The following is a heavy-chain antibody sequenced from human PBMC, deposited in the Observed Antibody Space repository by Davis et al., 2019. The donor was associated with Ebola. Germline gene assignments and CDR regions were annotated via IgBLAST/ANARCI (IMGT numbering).Heavy chain of an antibody. V-gene: IGHV4-30-2*01. Sequence: MPSETLSLTCAVSGGSISSGGYSWSWIRQPPGKGLEWIGHIYHSGSTYYNPSLKSRVTISVDRSKNQFSLKLSSVTAADTAVYYCARAGGYYNWFDPWGQGTLVTVSS. D-gene: IGHD3-3*01. CDR3: ARAGGYYNWFDP. J-gene: IGHJ5*02. CDR1: GGSISSGGYS. CDR2: IYHSGST.